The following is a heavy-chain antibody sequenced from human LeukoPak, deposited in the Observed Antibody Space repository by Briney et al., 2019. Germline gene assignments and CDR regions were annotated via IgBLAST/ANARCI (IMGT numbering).Heavy chain of an antibody. CDR2: IKQDGSEK. D-gene: IGHD3-10*01. Sequence: GGSLRLSCAAPGFTFSSYWMSWVRQAPGKGLEWVANIKQDGSEKYYVDSVKGRFTISRDNAKNSLSLQMNSLRAEDTAVYYCARHEGGVTIDYWGQGTLVTVSS. V-gene: IGHV3-7*01. J-gene: IGHJ4*02. CDR1: GFTFSSYW. CDR3: ARHEGGVTIDY.